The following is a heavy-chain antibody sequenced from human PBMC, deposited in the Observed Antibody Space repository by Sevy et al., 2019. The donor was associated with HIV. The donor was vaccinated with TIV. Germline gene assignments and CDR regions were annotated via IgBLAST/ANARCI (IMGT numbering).Heavy chain of an antibody. Sequence: GGSLRLSCAASGVTFSSYAMHWVRQAPGKPLEWVANIKEDDTVKYYVDSVKGRFTIFRDNGRNLVYLVMNNLRVGDTARYYCVRAIQSEGSFWGQGTLVTVSS. CDR2: IKEDDTVK. CDR3: VRAIQSEGSF. CDR1: GVTFSSYA. V-gene: IGHV3-7*04. J-gene: IGHJ4*02. D-gene: IGHD2-2*02.